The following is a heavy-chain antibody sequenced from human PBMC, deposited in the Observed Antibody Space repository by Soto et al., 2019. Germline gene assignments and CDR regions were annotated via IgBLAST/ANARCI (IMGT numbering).Heavy chain of an antibody. CDR2: MNPNSGNT. CDR1: GYTFTSYD. D-gene: IGHD2-2*01. CDR3: ARKLGYCSSTSCYGWFDP. J-gene: IGHJ5*02. V-gene: IGHV1-8*01. Sequence: ASVKVSCKASGYTFTSYDINWVRQATGQGLEWMGWMNPNSGNTGYAQKFQGRVTMTRNTSTSTAYMELRSLRSDDTAVYYCARKLGYCSSTSCYGWFDPWGQGTLVTVSS.